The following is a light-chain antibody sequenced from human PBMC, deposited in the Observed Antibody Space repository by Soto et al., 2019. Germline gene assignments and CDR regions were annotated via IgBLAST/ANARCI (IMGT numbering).Light chain of an antibody. J-gene: IGKJ4*01. CDR3: RQDGSSPIT. CDR2: GAS. Sequence: EFVLTQSPGTLSLSPGEIATLSCRASQSCSSYLALYQQKPGHAPRLLMYGASSRATGTPDRFSGSGSGTHLTRTGSRLETEDFAVYYCRQDGSSPITFGGGTKVDI. CDR1: QSCSSY. V-gene: IGKV3-20*01.